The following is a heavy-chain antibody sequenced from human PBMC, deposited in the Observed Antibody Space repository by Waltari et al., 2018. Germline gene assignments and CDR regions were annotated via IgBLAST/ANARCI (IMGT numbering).Heavy chain of an antibody. V-gene: IGHV4-39*07. J-gene: IGHJ5*02. CDR3: ARARVNWNDVKGWFDP. Sequence: QLQLQESGPGLVKPSETLSLTCTVSGGSISSSSYYWGWIRQPPGKGLEWIGSIYYRGSTYYNPSLKSRVTISVDTSKNQCSLKLSSVTAADTAVYYCARARVNWNDVKGWFDPWGQGTLVTVSS. CDR1: GGSISSSSYY. CDR2: IYYRGST. D-gene: IGHD1-1*01.